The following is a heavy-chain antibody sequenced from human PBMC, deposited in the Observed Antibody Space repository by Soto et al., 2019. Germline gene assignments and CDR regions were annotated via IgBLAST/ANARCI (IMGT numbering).Heavy chain of an antibody. CDR3: ARTLGYSGYAGMDV. Sequence: QVQLVQSGGEVKKPGASVKVSCKACGYTFTIYGINWVRQAPGQGLEWMGWISPDNGNTNYAQKLQGRVTMTTDTSTRAAYMELRSLRSDDTAVYYCARTLGYSGYAGMDVWGQGTTVTVSS. CDR1: GYTFTIYG. J-gene: IGHJ6*02. V-gene: IGHV1-18*01. D-gene: IGHD5-12*01. CDR2: ISPDNGNT.